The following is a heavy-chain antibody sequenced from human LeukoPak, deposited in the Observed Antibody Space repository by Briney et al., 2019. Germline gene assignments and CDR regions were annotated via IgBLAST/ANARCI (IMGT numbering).Heavy chain of an antibody. CDR3: AKDHSQNFDY. D-gene: IGHD5-18*01. CDR2: LRRDGSDK. CDR1: GFTFSNYG. Sequence: PGGSLGLSCAASGFTFSNYGMHWVRQAPGKGLEWVAFLRRDGSDKYYADSVKGRLTISRDNSKNTVYLQMNSLRPEDTAVYYCAKDHSQNFDYWGQGTLVTVSS. V-gene: IGHV3-30*02. J-gene: IGHJ4*02.